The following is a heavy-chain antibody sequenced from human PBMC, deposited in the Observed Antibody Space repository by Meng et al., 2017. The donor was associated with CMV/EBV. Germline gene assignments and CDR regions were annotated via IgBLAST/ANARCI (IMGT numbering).Heavy chain of an antibody. Sequence: SETLSLTCTVSGGSISSYYWSWIRQPPGKGLEWIRYIYYSGSTNYNPSLKSRVTISVDTSKNQFSLKLSSVTAADTAVYYCARALSIAARPGQFYYYGMDVWGQGTTVTVSS. CDR3: ARALSIAARPGQFYYYGMDV. V-gene: IGHV4-59*01. J-gene: IGHJ6*02. CDR1: GGSISSYY. CDR2: IYYSGST. D-gene: IGHD6-6*01.